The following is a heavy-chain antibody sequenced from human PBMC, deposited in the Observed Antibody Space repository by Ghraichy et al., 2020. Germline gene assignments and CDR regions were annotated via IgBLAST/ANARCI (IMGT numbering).Heavy chain of an antibody. CDR1: GFTFSSYE. CDR2: ISSSGSTI. Sequence: LSLTCAASGFTFSSYEMNWVRQAPGKGLEWVSYISSSGSTIYYADSVKGRFTISRDNAKNSLYLQMNSLRAEDTAVYYCARGGPMYSSGWEGFGIYYYYGMDVWGQGTTVTVSS. CDR3: ARGGPMYSSGWEGFGIYYYYGMDV. V-gene: IGHV3-48*03. J-gene: IGHJ6*02. D-gene: IGHD6-19*01.